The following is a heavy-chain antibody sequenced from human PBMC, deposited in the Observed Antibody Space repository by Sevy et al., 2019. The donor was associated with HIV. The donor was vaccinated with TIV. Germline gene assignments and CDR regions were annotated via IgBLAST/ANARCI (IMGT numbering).Heavy chain of an antibody. V-gene: IGHV3-7*01. Sequence: GGSLRLSCAASGFTFSSYWMSWVRQAPGKGLEWVANIKQDGSEKYYVDSAKGRFTISRDNDKNSLYLQMNSLRAEDKDVYYCARDYYYDSSGYYSNYYYYYGMDVWGQGTTVTVSS. CDR3: ARDYYYDSSGYYSNYYYYYGMDV. CDR1: GFTFSSYW. J-gene: IGHJ6*02. CDR2: IKQDGSEK. D-gene: IGHD3-22*01.